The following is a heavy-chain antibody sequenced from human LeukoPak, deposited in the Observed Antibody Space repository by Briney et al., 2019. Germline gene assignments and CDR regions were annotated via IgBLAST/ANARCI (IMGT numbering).Heavy chain of an antibody. CDR2: IYYSGNT. D-gene: IGHD4-17*01. CDR1: GGSISSYY. J-gene: IGHJ6*02. Sequence: PSETLSLTCTVSGGSISSYYWSWIPQPPGKGLEWIGYIYYSGNTNYNPSLKSRVTISVDTSKNQFSLKLSSVTAADTAVYYCARENGDYANYYYYYGMDVWGQGTTVTVSS. CDR3: ARENGDYANYYYYYGMDV. V-gene: IGHV4-59*12.